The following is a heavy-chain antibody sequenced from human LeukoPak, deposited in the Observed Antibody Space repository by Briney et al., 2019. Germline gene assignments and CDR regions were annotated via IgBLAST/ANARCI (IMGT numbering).Heavy chain of an antibody. CDR1: GYTFTAYY. J-gene: IGHJ4*02. D-gene: IGHD7-27*01. CDR3: VRDHNSENWGSLGK. V-gene: IGHV1-2*02. CDR2: ISPYTGGT. Sequence: ASVKVSCKASGYTFTAYYIHWVRQAPGQGLEWMGWISPYTGGTNYAQKFQGRVTITQDRSSNTVYMDLNRLTSDDTALYYCVRDHNSENWGSLGKWGQGTLVTVSS.